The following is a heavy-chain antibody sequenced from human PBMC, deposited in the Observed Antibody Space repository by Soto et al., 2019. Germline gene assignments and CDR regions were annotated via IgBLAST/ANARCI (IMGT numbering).Heavy chain of an antibody. CDR2: ISGSGGST. CDR3: APDYDSSGYYPYYFDY. V-gene: IGHV3-23*01. Sequence: GGSLRLSCAASGFTFSSYAMSWVRQAPGKGLEWVSAISGSGGSTYYADSVKGRFTISRDNSKNTLYLQMNSLRAEDTAVYYCAPDYDSSGYYPYYFDYWGQGTLVTVSS. CDR1: GFTFSSYA. D-gene: IGHD3-22*01. J-gene: IGHJ4*02.